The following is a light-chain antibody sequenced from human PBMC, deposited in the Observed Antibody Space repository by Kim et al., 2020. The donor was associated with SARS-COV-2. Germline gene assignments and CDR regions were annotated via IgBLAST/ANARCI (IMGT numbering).Light chain of an antibody. Sequence: SATVGDRATTACTTRQNDNTWLAWYQQKPGETPTPLIYRASSLNSGVPSRFSGSGSGTEFTLTISSLQPDDFATYYCQQHNTYWTFGQGTKVDIK. CDR2: RAS. J-gene: IGKJ1*01. V-gene: IGKV1-5*03. CDR1: QNDNTW. CDR3: QQHNTYWT.